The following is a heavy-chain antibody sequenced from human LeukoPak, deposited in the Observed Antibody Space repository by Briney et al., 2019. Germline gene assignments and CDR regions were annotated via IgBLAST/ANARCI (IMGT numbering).Heavy chain of an antibody. V-gene: IGHV4-39*07. CDR3: ARVQWLVRSAYYYYYMDV. CDR2: IYTSGST. CDR1: GGSIGSGRYY. D-gene: IGHD6-19*01. J-gene: IGHJ6*03. Sequence: PSETLSLTCTVSGGSIGSGRYYWAWIRQPPGKGLEWIGRIYTSGSTNYNPSLKSRVTMSVDTSKDQFSLKLSSVTAADTAVYYCARVQWLVRSAYYYYYMDVWGKGTTVTVSS.